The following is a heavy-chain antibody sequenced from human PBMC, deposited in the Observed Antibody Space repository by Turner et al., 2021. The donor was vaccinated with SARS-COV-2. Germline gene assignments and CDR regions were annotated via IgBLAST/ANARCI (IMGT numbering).Heavy chain of an antibody. J-gene: IGHJ4*02. D-gene: IGHD3-22*01. V-gene: IGHV3-23*01. CDR3: AKLIVGTDY. Sequence: EVQLFASGGGLVQPGGSLSLSCAASGFTFSSYAMSWVRQAPGKGLEWVSSISSTSGSTYYADSVKGRFTFSRYNSKNTLYLQMNSLRAEDTAVYDCAKLIVGTDYWGQGTLVTVSS. CDR1: GFTFSSYA. CDR2: ISSTSGST.